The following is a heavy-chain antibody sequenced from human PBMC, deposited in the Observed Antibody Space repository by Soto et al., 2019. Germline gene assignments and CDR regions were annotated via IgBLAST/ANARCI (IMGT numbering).Heavy chain of an antibody. CDR1: GDSISKSGHY. J-gene: IGHJ5*02. D-gene: IGHD3-9*01. CDR3: TRLCTPYDTPGPSWFGP. Sequence: SETLSLTCTVSGDSISKSGHYWGWIRQPPGKALEWIGGIDYRGSTLYNPSLRSRITMSIDTSKKFFSLKLTSVSASDTALYYCTRLCTPYDTPGPSWFGPWGQGTLVTVSS. CDR2: IDYRGST. V-gene: IGHV4-39*02.